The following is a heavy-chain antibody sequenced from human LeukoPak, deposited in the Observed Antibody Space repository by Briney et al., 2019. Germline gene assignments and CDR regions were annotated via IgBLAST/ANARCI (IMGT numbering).Heavy chain of an antibody. CDR1: GGSFSGYY. D-gene: IGHD6-13*01. V-gene: IGHV4-34*01. CDR3: SRGRAAAGASDYYYYYMDV. CDR2: INHSGST. J-gene: IGHJ6*03. Sequence: SETLSLTCAVYGGSFSGYYWSWIRQPPGKGLEWIGEINHSGSTNYNPSLKSRVTISVDTSKNQFSLKLSSETAADTPVDYSSRGRAAAGASDYYYYYMDVWGKGTTVTVSS.